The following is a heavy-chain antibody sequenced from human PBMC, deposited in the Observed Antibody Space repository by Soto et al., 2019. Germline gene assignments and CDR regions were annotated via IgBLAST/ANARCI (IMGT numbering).Heavy chain of an antibody. J-gene: IGHJ4*02. CDR2: IAPFIGRT. CDR3: ARAATGSYHSAY. D-gene: IGHD3-10*01. V-gene: IGHV1-18*04. CDR1: GYSFTSYG. Sequence: GPEVKNPGASMRVSCMASGYSFTSYGVNWVRQAPGQGLEWMGWIAPFIGRTTYLPKFQGRVTMTADTSTATVYLELRNLRSDDTGVYFCARAATGSYHSAYWGQGTLVTVSS.